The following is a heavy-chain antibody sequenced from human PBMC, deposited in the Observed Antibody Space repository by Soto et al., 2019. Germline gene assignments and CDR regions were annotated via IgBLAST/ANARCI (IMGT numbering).Heavy chain of an antibody. CDR1: GFTFSNYW. J-gene: IGHJ6*02. Sequence: EVQLVESGGGLVRPGGSLRLSCAASGFTFSNYWMSWVRQAPGKGLEWVANIKEDGSEIYFVDSVKGRFTISRDNAKNSLYLQMNSLRAEDTGVYYCARGTPYCTSTSCSPSYSYGMDVWGQGTTVTVSS. CDR2: IKEDGSEI. D-gene: IGHD2-2*01. V-gene: IGHV3-7*04. CDR3: ARGTPYCTSTSCSPSYSYGMDV.